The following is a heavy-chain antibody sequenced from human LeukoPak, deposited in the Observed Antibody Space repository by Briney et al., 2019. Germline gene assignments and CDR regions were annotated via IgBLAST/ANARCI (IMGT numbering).Heavy chain of an antibody. J-gene: IGHJ4*02. CDR1: GFTFSRYW. Sequence: GGSLRLSCAASGFTFSRYWMSWVRQAPGKGLEWVANMNQDGSEIYHVDSVKDRFTISRDHAKKSLYLQMNSLRVEDTAVYYCAKGSSGGRPYYFDYWGQGTLVTVSS. D-gene: IGHD2-15*01. V-gene: IGHV3-7*03. CDR2: MNQDGSEI. CDR3: AKGSSGGRPYYFDY.